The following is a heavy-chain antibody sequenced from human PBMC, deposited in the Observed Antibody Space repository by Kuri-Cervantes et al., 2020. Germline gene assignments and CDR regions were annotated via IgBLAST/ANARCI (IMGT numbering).Heavy chain of an antibody. J-gene: IGHJ4*02. D-gene: IGHD6-19*01. V-gene: IGHV3-33*08. CDR3: AGAVAGTC. CDR1: GFTVSSNY. CDR2: IWYDGSNK. Sequence: GGSLRLSCAASGFTVSSNYMSRVRQAPGKGLEWVAVIWYDGSNKYYADSVKGRFTISRDNSKNTLYLQMNSLRAEDTAVYYCAGAVAGTCWGQGTLVTVSS.